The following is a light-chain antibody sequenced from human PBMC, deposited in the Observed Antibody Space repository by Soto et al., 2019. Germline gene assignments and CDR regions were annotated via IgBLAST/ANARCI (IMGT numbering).Light chain of an antibody. CDR3: QKCNSAPFT. CDR2: AAS. Sequence: DTQMTQSPSSLSASVGDRVTITCRASQGIYNYLAWYQQKLGKVPKILIYAASSLVSGVPSRFSGSGSGTDFTLTISSLQPEDVATYYCQKCNSAPFTFGPGTKVDI. J-gene: IGKJ3*01. CDR1: QGIYNY. V-gene: IGKV1-27*01.